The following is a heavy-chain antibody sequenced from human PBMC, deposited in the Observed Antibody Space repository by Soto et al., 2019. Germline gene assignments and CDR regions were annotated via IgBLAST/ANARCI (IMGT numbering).Heavy chain of an antibody. CDR1: GYSFTSYW. V-gene: IGHV5-51*01. J-gene: IGHJ6*02. CDR2: IYPGDSDT. CDR3: ARVSLEWLTSSYYYYGMDV. D-gene: IGHD3-3*01. Sequence: PGESLKISCKGSGYSFTSYWIGWVRQMPGKGLEWMGIIYPGDSDTRYSPSFQGQVTISADKSISTAYLQWSSLKASDTAMYYCARVSLEWLTSSYYYYGMDVWGQGTTVTVSS.